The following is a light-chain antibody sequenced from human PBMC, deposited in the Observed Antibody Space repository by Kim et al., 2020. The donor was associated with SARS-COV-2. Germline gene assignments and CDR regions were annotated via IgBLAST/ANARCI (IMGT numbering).Light chain of an antibody. CDR3: SSYAGSNNLV. J-gene: IGLJ2*01. V-gene: IGLV2-8*01. Sequence: QADDIACTGTSSGVGGYNYVSWYQQHPGRAPKLMIYEVSRRPSGVPDRFSGSKSGNTASLTVSGLQAEDEADYYCSSYAGSNNLVFGGGTQLTVL. CDR2: EVS. CDR1: SSGVGGYNY.